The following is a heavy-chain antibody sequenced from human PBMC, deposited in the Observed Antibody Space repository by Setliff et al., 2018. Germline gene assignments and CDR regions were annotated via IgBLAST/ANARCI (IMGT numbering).Heavy chain of an antibody. CDR3: ARATSG. D-gene: IGHD6-19*01. Sequence: PSETLSLTCTVSGDSISSRTYYWSWIRQPAGKGLEWIGHIYTSWSTNYNPSLKSRLTISLDTSKNQFSLNLTSVTAADTAVYYCARATSGWGKGTTVTVSS. J-gene: IGHJ6*04. CDR2: IYTSWST. CDR1: GDSISSRTYY. V-gene: IGHV4-61*09.